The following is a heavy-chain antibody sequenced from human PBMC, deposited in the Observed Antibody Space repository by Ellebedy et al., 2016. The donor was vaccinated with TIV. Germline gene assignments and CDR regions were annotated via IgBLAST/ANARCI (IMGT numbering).Heavy chain of an antibody. CDR1: GFTVSSNY. CDR2: IYSGGST. V-gene: IGHV3-53*05. CDR3: VKAWGD. D-gene: IGHD3-16*01. J-gene: IGHJ4*02. Sequence: GESLKISCAASGFTVSSNYMSWVRQAPGKGLEWVSVIYSGGSTYYANSVKGRFIISRDNSKNTLYLQMSSLRLEDTAVYYCVKAWGDWGQGTLVTVSS.